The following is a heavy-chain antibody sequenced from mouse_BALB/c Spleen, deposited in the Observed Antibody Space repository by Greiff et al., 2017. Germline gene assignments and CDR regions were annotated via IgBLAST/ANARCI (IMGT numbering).Heavy chain of an antibody. CDR1: GYAFTNYL. CDR3: ARGSYYFDY. V-gene: IGHV1-54*01. J-gene: IGHJ2*01. CDR2: INPGSGGT. Sequence: VQLQQSGAELVRPGTSVKVSCKASGYAFTNYLIEWVKQRPGQGLEWIGVINPGSGGTNYNEKFKGKATLTADKSSSTAYMQLSSLTSDDSAVYFCARGSYYFDYWGQGTTLTVSS.